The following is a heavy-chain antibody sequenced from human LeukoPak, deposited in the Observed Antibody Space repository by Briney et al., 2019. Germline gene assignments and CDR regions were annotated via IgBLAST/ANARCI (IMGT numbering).Heavy chain of an antibody. D-gene: IGHD3-22*01. CDR2: ISWNSGSI. CDR1: GFTFDDYA. Sequence: GGSLRLSCAASGFTFDDYAMHWVRQAPGKGLEWVSGISWNSGSIGYADSVKGRFTISRDNAKNSLYLQMNSLRAEDMALYYCAKGHDSSGYYVFFDYWGQGTLVTVSS. CDR3: AKGHDSSGYYVFFDY. V-gene: IGHV3-9*03. J-gene: IGHJ4*02.